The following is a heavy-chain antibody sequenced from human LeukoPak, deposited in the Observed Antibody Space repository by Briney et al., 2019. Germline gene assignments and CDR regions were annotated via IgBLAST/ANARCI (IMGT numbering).Heavy chain of an antibody. Sequence: SETLSLTCTVSGGSISSSSYYWGWIRQPPGKGLEWIGSIYYSGSTYYNPSLKSRVTISVDTSKNQFSLKLSSVTAADTAAYYCARDGIAAAGKIDYWGQGTLVTVSS. V-gene: IGHV4-39*07. CDR3: ARDGIAAAGKIDY. CDR1: GGSISSSSYY. J-gene: IGHJ4*02. D-gene: IGHD6-13*01. CDR2: IYYSGST.